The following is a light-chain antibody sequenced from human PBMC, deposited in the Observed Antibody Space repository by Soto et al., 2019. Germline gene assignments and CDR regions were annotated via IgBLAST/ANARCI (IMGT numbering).Light chain of an antibody. CDR1: SSDVGGYNY. Sequence: QSALTQPASVSGSPGQSITISCTGTSSDVGGYNYVSWHQQHPGKAPILIIYEVSNRPSGISNRFSGSKSGSTASLTISGLQPEDEADYCCSSYTSTSTLYVFGTGTKV. CDR2: EVS. CDR3: SSYTSTSTLYV. J-gene: IGLJ1*01. V-gene: IGLV2-14*03.